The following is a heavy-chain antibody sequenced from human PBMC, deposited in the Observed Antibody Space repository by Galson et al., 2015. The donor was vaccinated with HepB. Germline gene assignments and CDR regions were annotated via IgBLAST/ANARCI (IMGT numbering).Heavy chain of an antibody. CDR3: ARGAGRGNGCLYPFDY. CDR2: INPIFGVA. CDR1: GFSFSNYK. V-gene: IGHV1-69*13. D-gene: IGHD1-26*01. J-gene: IGHJ4*02. Sequence: SVKVSCKASGFSFSNYKISWVRQAPGQGLEWMGAINPIFGVANYAQNFQGRVTITADESWSTAYMEMSSLRYEDTAVFYCARGAGRGNGCLYPFDYWGQGTLVTVSS.